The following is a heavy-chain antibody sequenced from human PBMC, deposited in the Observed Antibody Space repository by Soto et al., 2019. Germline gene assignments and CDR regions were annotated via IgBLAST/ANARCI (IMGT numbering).Heavy chain of an antibody. V-gene: IGHV3-23*01. J-gene: IGHJ1*01. D-gene: IGHD2-15*01. CDR2: ISGSGGST. Sequence: EVQLLESGGGLVQPGGSLRLSCAASGFTFSSYAMSWVRQAPGKGLEWVSAISGSGGSTYYADSVKGRFTISRDNSKNTLYLQMNSLRAEDTAVYYCAKFPSTKQFCSGGSCYPAEYFQHWGQGTLVTVSS. CDR1: GFTFSSYA. CDR3: AKFPSTKQFCSGGSCYPAEYFQH.